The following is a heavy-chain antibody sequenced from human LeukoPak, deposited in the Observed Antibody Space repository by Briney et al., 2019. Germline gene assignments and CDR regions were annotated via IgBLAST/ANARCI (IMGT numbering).Heavy chain of an antibody. CDR1: GFTLSSHD. J-gene: IGHJ2*01. CDR2: IGTAGDT. Sequence: GALRLSCAASGFTLSSHDMHWVRQPTGKNLEWVSSIGTAGDTNYLGSVKGRFSVSRENAKISLYLQMNSLTAGDTAVYYCARELVTAGLWYFDLWGRGTLVTVSS. CDR3: ARELVTAGLWYFDL. D-gene: IGHD6-13*01. V-gene: IGHV3-13*01.